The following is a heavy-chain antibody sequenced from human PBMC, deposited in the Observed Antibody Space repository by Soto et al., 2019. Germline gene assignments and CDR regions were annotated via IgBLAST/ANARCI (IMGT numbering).Heavy chain of an antibody. D-gene: IGHD6-6*01. J-gene: IGHJ5*02. Sequence: SETLSLTCTVSGGSISSGDYYWSWIRQPPGKGLEWIGYIYYSGSTYYNPSLKSRVTISVDTSKNQFSLKLSSVTAADTAVYHCARDGGPRSSARFDPWGQGTLVTVSS. V-gene: IGHV4-30-4*01. CDR2: IYYSGST. CDR1: GGSISSGDYY. CDR3: ARDGGPRSSARFDP.